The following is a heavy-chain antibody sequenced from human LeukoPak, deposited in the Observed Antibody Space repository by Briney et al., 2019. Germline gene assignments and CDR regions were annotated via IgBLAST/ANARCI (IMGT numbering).Heavy chain of an antibody. CDR2: VDHTGST. Sequence: SETLSLTCSVSDDSITMYYWTWIRQPPGKGLEWIGYVDHTGSTNFNPSLNGRVSISRDTTKNLFSLRLRSVTAADTAVYFRARGRVSSSTWYSTYYYYFYMDVWGKGTTVTVSS. CDR3: ARGRVSSSTWYSTYYYYFYMDV. V-gene: IGHV4-59*01. J-gene: IGHJ6*03. CDR1: DDSITMYY. D-gene: IGHD1-1*01.